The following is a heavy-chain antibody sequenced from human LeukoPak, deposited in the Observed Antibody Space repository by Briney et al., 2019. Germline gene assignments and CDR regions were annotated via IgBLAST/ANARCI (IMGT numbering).Heavy chain of an antibody. CDR3: ARGRVLRSGWAKYFDS. Sequence: GGSLRLSCAASGFTFGDYAMHWVRQAPGKGLEYVSSISYNGYNAYYAESVKGRFTISRDNFKNMVFLQMGSLRPDDMAVYYCARGRVLRSGWAKYFDSWGQGTLVTVSS. CDR2: ISYNGYNA. V-gene: IGHV3-64*02. D-gene: IGHD6-19*01. J-gene: IGHJ4*02. CDR1: GFTFGDYA.